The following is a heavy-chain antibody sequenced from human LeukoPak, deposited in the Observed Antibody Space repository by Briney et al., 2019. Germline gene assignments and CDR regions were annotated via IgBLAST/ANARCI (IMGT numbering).Heavy chain of an antibody. D-gene: IGHD3-22*01. CDR1: GGSMSSYY. J-gene: IGHJ6*03. V-gene: IGHV4-59*08. CDR2: IYYSGNT. CDR3: ANGDYYDSDGYDYYYYMDA. Sequence: SETLSLTCTVSGGSMSSYYWSWIRQPPGKGLEWIAYIYYSGNTNYNPSLKSRVTVSLDTSKNQFSLRLTSVTATDTAVYYCANGDYYDSDGYDYYYYMDAWGKGTTVTVAS.